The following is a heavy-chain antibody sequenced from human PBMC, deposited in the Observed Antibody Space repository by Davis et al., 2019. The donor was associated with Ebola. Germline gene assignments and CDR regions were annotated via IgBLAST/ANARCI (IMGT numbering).Heavy chain of an antibody. J-gene: IGHJ4*02. D-gene: IGHD3-10*01. CDR2: IIPIFGTA. V-gene: IGHV1-69*13. CDR1: GGTFSSYA. CDR3: ARAGGGVITMVQGVNRYYFDY. Sequence: SVKVSCKASGGTFSSYAISWVRQAPGQGLEWMGGIIPIFGTANYAQKFQGRVTITADESTSTAYMGLSSLRSEDTAVYYCARAGGGVITMVQGVNRYYFDYWGQGTLVTVSS.